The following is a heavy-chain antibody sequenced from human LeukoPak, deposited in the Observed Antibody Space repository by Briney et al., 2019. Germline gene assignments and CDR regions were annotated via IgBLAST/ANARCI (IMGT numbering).Heavy chain of an antibody. CDR2: ISSSGSTI. CDR1: RFTFSIYE. J-gene: IGHJ5*02. D-gene: IGHD5-12*01. CDR3: ARVVGGTQWLRGEGWFDP. V-gene: IGHV3-48*03. Sequence: WGSLTLSCAASRFTFSIYEMNWVRQSPGEGLEWVSYISSSGSTIYYADSVKGRFTISRDNAKNSLYLQMNSPRAEDTAVYYCARVVGGTQWLRGEGWFDPWGQGTLVTVSS.